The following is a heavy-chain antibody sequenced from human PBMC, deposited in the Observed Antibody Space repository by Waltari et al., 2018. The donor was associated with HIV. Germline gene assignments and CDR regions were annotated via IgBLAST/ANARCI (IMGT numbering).Heavy chain of an antibody. CDR3: ARDTSFWSSPDLDAFDI. D-gene: IGHD3-3*01. Sequence: EVQLVESGGGLVKPGGSLRLSYAASGFTFSSYSMNWVRQAPGKGLEWVSSISSSSSYIYYADSVKGRFTISRDNAKNSLYLQMNSLRAEDTAVYYCARDTSFWSSPDLDAFDIWGQGTMVTVS. J-gene: IGHJ3*02. CDR2: ISSSSSYI. CDR1: GFTFSSYS. V-gene: IGHV3-21*01.